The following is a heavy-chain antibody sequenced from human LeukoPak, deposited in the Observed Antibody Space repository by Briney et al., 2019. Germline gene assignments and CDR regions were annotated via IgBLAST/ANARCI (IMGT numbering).Heavy chain of an antibody. CDR1: GGSISSGDYY. CDR2: IYYSGST. D-gene: IGHD2/OR15-2a*01. Sequence: PSETLSLTCTVSGGSISSGDYYWSWIRQPPGKGLEWIGYIYYSGSTYYNPSLKSRVTISVDTSKNQSSLKLSSVTAADTAVYYCARGRIVGGNWFDPWGQGTLVTVSS. CDR3: ARGRIVGGNWFDP. V-gene: IGHV4-30-4*08. J-gene: IGHJ5*02.